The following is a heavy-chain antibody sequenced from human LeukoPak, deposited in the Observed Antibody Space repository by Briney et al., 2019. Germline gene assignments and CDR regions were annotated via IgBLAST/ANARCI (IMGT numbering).Heavy chain of an antibody. V-gene: IGHV3-21*01. CDR3: AKDRPGAVTTPGDY. D-gene: IGHD4-17*01. J-gene: IGHJ4*02. CDR1: GFTFSSYS. CDR2: ISSSSSYI. Sequence: PGGSLRLSCAASGFTFSSYSMNWVRQAPGKGLEWVSSISSSSSYIYYAGSVKGRFTISRDNSKNTLYLQMNSLRAEDTAVYYCAKDRPGAVTTPGDYWGQGTLVTVSS.